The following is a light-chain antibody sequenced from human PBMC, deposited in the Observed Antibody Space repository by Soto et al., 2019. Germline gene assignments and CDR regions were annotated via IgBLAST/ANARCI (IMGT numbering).Light chain of an antibody. CDR1: ETIRGL. J-gene: IGKJ5*01. Sequence: EIVLTQSPATLSLSPGERATLSFRASETIRGLLAWYQQRPGQPPGLLIYDTSNRATGIPARFSGSGSGTEFTLTISSLQPDDFATYYCQQYNTYSTFGQGTRLEIK. V-gene: IGKV3-11*01. CDR3: QQYNTYST. CDR2: DTS.